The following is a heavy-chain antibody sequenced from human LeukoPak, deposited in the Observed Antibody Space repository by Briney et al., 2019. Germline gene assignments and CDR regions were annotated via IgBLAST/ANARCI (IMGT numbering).Heavy chain of an antibody. J-gene: IGHJ4*02. Sequence: ALVKVSCKASGYTFTSYEINWVRQATGQGLELMGWMNPNRGNTGYAQKFQGRVTMTRNTSISTAYMELSSLRSEDTAVYYFVLEAEGGIRYFDWLLDDYYFDYWGQGTLVTVSS. CDR1: GYTFTSYE. D-gene: IGHD3-9*01. CDR3: VLEAEGGIRYFDWLLDDYYFDY. V-gene: IGHV1-8*01. CDR2: MNPNRGNT.